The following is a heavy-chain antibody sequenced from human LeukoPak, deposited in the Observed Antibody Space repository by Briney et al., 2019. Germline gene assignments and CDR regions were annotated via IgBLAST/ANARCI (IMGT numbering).Heavy chain of an antibody. CDR3: ARGPEGYYDYVWGSPFDY. D-gene: IGHD3-16*01. V-gene: IGHV4-30-2*01. Sequence: SETLSLTCAVSGGSISSGGYSWSWIRQPPGKGLEWIGYIYHSGSTYYNPSLKSRVTISVDRSKNQFSLKLSSVTAADTAVYYCARGPEGYYDYVWGSPFDYWGQGTLVTVSS. J-gene: IGHJ4*02. CDR2: IYHSGST. CDR1: GGSISSGGYS.